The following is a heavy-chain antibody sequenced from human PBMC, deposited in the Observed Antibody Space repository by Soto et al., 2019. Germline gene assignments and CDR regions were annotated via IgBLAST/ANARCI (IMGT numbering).Heavy chain of an antibody. J-gene: IGHJ4*02. CDR1: GFTFSSYW. CDR3: ARDHPIAALDY. V-gene: IGHV3-7*01. D-gene: IGHD6-6*01. Sequence: GGSLRLSCAASGFTFSSYWMSWVRQAPGKGLEWVANIKQDGSEKYYVDSVKGRFTNSRDNAKNSLYLQMNSLRAEDTAVYYCARDHPIAALDYWGQGTLVTVSS. CDR2: IKQDGSEK.